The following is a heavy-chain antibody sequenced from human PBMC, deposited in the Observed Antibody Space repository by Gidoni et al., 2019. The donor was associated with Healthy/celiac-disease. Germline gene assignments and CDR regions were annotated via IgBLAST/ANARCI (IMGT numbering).Heavy chain of an antibody. CDR2: TYYRSKWYN. Sequence: TYYRSKWYNDYAVSVKSRITINPHTYKNQFSLQLNSVTAEDTAVYYCAREFMSSNGTSGFDYWGQGTLVTVSS. V-gene: IGHV6-1*01. CDR3: AREFMSSNGTSGFDY. D-gene: IGHD1-1*01. J-gene: IGHJ4*02.